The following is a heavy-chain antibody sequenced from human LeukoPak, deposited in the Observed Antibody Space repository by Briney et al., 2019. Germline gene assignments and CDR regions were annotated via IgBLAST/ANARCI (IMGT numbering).Heavy chain of an antibody. CDR3: ARRYSGSFWDRYYFDY. V-gene: IGHV4-39*01. J-gene: IGHJ4*02. D-gene: IGHD6-13*01. Sequence: SETLSLTCTVSGGSFSSSSYSWGWIRQPPGKGLESIGGVYYSGSTYYNPSLKSRVTISVDTSKNQFSMKLSSVTAADTAVYYCARRYSGSFWDRYYFDYWGQGTLVTVSS. CDR2: VYYSGST. CDR1: GGSFSSSSYS.